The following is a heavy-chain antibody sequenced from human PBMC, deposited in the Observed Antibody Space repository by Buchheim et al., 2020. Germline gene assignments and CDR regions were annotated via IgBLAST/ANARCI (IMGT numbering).Heavy chain of an antibody. D-gene: IGHD3-10*01. Sequence: EVQLVESGGGLVQPGGSLRLSCAASGFTFSSYWMYWVRQVPGKGPVWVSRINSDGSSTTYADSVKGRFTTSRDNARNTLYLQMSSLRAEDTAVYYCAFHYGSGSYFDVWGQGT. CDR3: AFHYGSGSYFDV. CDR2: INSDGSST. J-gene: IGHJ4*02. V-gene: IGHV3-74*01. CDR1: GFTFSSYW.